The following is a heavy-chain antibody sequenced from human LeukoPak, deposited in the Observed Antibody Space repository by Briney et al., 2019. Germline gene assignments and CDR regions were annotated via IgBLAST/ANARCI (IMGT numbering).Heavy chain of an antibody. V-gene: IGHV4-59*08. Sequence: PSETVSLTCSVSGGSVSSYYWSWIRQSPGKGLEWIGYIHHSGRTNYNPSLKSRVTGFVDTSKNQVSLRLSSVTAADTAVYYCARHGTISSESYFDYWGQGALVSVSS. CDR1: GGSVSSYY. CDR2: IHHSGRT. D-gene: IGHD1-14*01. CDR3: ARHGTISSESYFDY. J-gene: IGHJ4*02.